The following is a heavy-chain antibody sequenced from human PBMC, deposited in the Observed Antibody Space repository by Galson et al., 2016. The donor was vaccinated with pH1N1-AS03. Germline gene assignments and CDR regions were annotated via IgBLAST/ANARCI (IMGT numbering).Heavy chain of an antibody. CDR3: ARDDGALYYYYGLDV. V-gene: IGHV1-18*04. CDR1: GYKFTNYG. J-gene: IGHJ6*02. D-gene: IGHD4-17*01. CDR2: ISGYNGNT. Sequence: SVKVSCKASGYKFTNYGFNWVRQAPGQGLEWMGWISGYNGNTNYAQSLQGRVTMTTATSTSTAYMELRSLRSDDTAVYYCARDDGALYYYYGLDVWGQGTTVTVSS.